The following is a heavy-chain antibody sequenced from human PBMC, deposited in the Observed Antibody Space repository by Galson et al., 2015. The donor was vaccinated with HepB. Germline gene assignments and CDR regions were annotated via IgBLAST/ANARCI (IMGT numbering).Heavy chain of an antibody. V-gene: IGHV1-18*04. CDR3: ARILVEEGEVGYYYYYYMDV. CDR2: ISAYNGKT. J-gene: IGHJ6*03. Sequence: SVKVSCKASGYTFTSYGISWVRQAPGQGLEWMGWISAYNGKTDYAQNLQDRVTMTTDTSTSTAYMELRSLRSDDTAVYYCARILVEEGEVGYYYYYYMDVWGKGTTVTVSS. D-gene: IGHD3-16*01. CDR1: GYTFTSYG.